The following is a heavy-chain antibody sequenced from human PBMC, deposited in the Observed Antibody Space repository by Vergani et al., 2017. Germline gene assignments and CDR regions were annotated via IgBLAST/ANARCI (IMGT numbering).Heavy chain of an antibody. V-gene: IGHV3-30*18. Sequence: VQLVESGGGVVQPGRSLRLSCAASGFTFSSYGMHWVRQAPGKGLEWVAVISYDGSNKYYADSVKGRFTISRDNSKNTLYLQMNSLRAEDTAVYYCAKDTSMVGYYYGMDVWGQGTTVTVSS. CDR1: GFTFSSYG. CDR3: AKDTSMVGYYYGMDV. D-gene: IGHD3-10*01. J-gene: IGHJ6*02. CDR2: ISYDGSNK.